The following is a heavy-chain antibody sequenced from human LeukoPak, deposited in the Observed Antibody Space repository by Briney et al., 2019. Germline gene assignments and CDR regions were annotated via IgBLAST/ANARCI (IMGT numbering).Heavy chain of an antibody. V-gene: IGHV3-30-3*01. J-gene: IGHJ6*02. CDR1: GFTFDDYA. Sequence: GGSLRLSCAASGFTFDDYAMHWVRQGPGKGLEWVAVISYDGSNKYYADSVKGRFTISRDNSKNTLYLQMNSLRAEDTAVYYCARHDGMDVWGQGTTVTVSS. CDR2: ISYDGSNK. CDR3: ARHDGMDV.